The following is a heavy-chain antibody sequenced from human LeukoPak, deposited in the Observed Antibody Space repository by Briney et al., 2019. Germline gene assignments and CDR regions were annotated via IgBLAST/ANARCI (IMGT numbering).Heavy chain of an antibody. CDR2: ISSSSSYI. Sequence: PGGSLRLSCAGSGFNFSSYSMNWGRQAPGKGLEWVSSISSSSSYIYYADSVKGRFTISRDNAKNSLYLQMNSLRAEDTAVYYCARDGSSGWYFGLRDYYYYMDVWGKGTTVTVSS. D-gene: IGHD6-19*01. V-gene: IGHV3-21*01. J-gene: IGHJ6*03. CDR1: GFNFSSYS. CDR3: ARDGSSGWYFGLRDYYYYMDV.